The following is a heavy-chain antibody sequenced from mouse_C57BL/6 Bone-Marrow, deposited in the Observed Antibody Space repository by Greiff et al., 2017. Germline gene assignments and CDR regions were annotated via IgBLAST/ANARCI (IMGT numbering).Heavy chain of an antibody. CDR1: GYTFTSYW. CDR3: ARIVDFYWDCDV. V-gene: IGHV1-52*01. CDR2: IDPSDSET. Sequence: QVQLQQPGAELVRPGSSVKLSCKASGYTFTSYWMHWVRQRPIQGLEWIGNIDPSDSETHYNQKFKDKATLTVDKSSNTAYMQLSSLTSEGSAVYYCARIVDFYWDCDVWGTGTTVTVSS. J-gene: IGHJ1*03.